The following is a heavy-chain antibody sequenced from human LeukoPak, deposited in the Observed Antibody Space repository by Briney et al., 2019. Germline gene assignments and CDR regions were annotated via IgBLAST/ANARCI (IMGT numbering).Heavy chain of an antibody. CDR1: GFTFSSYG. V-gene: IGHV3-23*01. Sequence: RGSLRLSCAASGFTFSSYGMSWVRQAPGKGLEWVSVIGGRDGSTYYADSVKGRFTISRDNSKNTLYVQMNSLRAEDTAVYYCAKGHYYGSGSLDYWGQGTLVTVSS. CDR3: AKGHYYGSGSLDY. D-gene: IGHD3-10*01. J-gene: IGHJ4*02. CDR2: IGGRDGST.